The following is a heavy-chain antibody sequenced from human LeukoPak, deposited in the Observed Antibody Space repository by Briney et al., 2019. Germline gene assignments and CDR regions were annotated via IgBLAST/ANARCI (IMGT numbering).Heavy chain of an antibody. J-gene: IGHJ6*02. CDR1: GFTFRDYY. CDR2: ISSSCSTI. Sequence: GSLRLSCAGSGFTFRDYYMSWIRPAPGKGLEGVSYISSSCSTIYYADSVKGRFTISRDNAKNSLYLQKNSLRAEDTAVYYCAREGVSDYYYGMDVWGQGTTVTVSS. CDR3: AREGVSDYYYGMDV. V-gene: IGHV3-11*01.